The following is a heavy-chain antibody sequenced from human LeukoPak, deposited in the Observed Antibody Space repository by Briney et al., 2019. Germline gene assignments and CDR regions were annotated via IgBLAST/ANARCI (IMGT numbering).Heavy chain of an antibody. V-gene: IGHV1-69*13. J-gene: IGHJ4*02. Sequence: GASVKVSCKASGYTFTSYYMHWVRQAPGQGLEWMGGIIPIFGTANYAQKFQGRVTITADESTSTAYMELSSLRSEDTAVYYCARGFPSDFDWLSVYWGQGTLVTVSS. CDR3: ARGFPSDFDWLSVY. D-gene: IGHD3-9*01. CDR2: IIPIFGTA. CDR1: GYTFTSYY.